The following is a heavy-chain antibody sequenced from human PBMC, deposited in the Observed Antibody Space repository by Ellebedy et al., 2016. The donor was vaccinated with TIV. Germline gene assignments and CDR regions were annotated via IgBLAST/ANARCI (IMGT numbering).Heavy chain of an antibody. V-gene: IGHV4-59*01. Sequence: MPSETLSLTCTVSGGSISRYYWSWIRQPPGKGLEWIGYIYYSGSTNYNPSLKSRVTISLDTSKNQFSLKLRSVTAADTAVYYCASTKMWGGFRYSFYGMDVWGQGTTVTVSS. D-gene: IGHD2-21*01. CDR3: ASTKMWGGFRYSFYGMDV. CDR2: IYYSGST. CDR1: GGSISRYY. J-gene: IGHJ6*02.